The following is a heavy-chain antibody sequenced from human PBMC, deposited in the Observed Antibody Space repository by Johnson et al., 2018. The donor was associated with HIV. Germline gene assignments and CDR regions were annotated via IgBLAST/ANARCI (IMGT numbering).Heavy chain of an antibody. CDR2: ISSSGSTI. J-gene: IGHJ3*02. CDR3: ARESLPGYSSSNDAFDI. CDR1: GFTVSSNC. Sequence: QVQLVESGGGVVQPGRPLRLSCAASGFTVSSNCMTWVRQAPGKGLEWVSYISSSGSTIYYADSVKGRFTISRDNAKNSLYLQMNSLRAEDTAVYYCARESLPGYSSSNDAFDIWGQGTMVTVSS. V-gene: IGHV3-11*01. D-gene: IGHD6-13*01.